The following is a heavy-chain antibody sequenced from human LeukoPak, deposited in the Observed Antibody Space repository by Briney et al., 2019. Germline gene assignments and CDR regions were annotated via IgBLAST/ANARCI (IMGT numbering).Heavy chain of an antibody. CDR2: ISSSSSYI. V-gene: IGHV3-21*01. D-gene: IGHD6-19*01. CDR3: ARGTVAGRSVDY. J-gene: IGHJ4*02. Sequence: WGSLRLSCAASGFTFSSYSMNWVRQAPGKGLEWVSSISSSSSYIYYADSVKGRFTISRDNAKNSLYLQMNSLRAEDTAVYYCARGTVAGRSVDYWGQGTLVTVSS. CDR1: GFTFSSYS.